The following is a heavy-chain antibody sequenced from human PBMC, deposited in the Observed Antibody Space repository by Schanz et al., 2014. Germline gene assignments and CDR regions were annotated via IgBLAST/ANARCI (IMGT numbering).Heavy chain of an antibody. J-gene: IGHJ6*02. CDR2: TSTDGTKT. Sequence: QVQLVESGGGVVQPGTSLRLSCAASGFTFRGHAMHWVRQAPGQGLEKVAVTSTDGTKTYYAASVRGRFTISRDNSKNTVYLQMNSLRSEDTAIYYCAKIWKAHHLTGRPGWSDGMDVWGQGTTV. V-gene: IGHV3-30*04. CDR3: AKIWKAHHLTGRPGWSDGMDV. CDR1: GFTFRGHA. D-gene: IGHD3-3*01.